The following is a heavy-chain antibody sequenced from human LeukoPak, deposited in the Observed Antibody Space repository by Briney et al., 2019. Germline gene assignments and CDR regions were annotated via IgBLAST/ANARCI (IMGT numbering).Heavy chain of an antibody. CDR3: ARGRTLFDY. CDR1: GYSFTTYW. CDR2: IKQDGSEK. Sequence: GRSLRLSCAASGYSFTTYWMSWVRQAPGKGLEWVANIKQDGSEKYYVDSVKGRFTISRDNAKNSLYLQMNSLRAEDTAVYYCARGRTLFDYWGQGTLVTVSS. J-gene: IGHJ4*02. D-gene: IGHD1-14*01. V-gene: IGHV3-7*01.